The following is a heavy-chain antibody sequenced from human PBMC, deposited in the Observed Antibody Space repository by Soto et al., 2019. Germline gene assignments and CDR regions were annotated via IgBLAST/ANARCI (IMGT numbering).Heavy chain of an antibody. CDR1: GFPFSSCA. CDR3: ARDKRDLRFLEWSYYFDY. J-gene: IGHJ4*02. V-gene: IGHV3-30-3*01. Sequence: GGSLRLSCAASGFPFSSCAMHWVRQAPGKGLEWVALISYDGSNKYYADSVKGRFTISRDNSKNTLYLQMNSLRAEDTAVYYCARDKRDLRFLEWSYYFDYWGQGTLVTV. D-gene: IGHD3-3*01. CDR2: ISYDGSNK.